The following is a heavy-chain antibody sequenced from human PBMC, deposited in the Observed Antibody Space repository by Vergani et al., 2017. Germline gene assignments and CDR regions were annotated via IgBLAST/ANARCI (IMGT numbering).Heavy chain of an antibody. V-gene: IGHV3-30*04. CDR2: ISYDGSNK. Sequence: QVQLVESGGGVVQPGRSLRLSCAASGFTFSSYAMHWVRQAPGKGLEWVAVISYDGSNKYYADSVKGRFTISRDNSKNTLYLQMNSLRAEDTAVYYCARGLRGYGDYPDDGDFDYWGQGTLVTVSS. CDR1: GFTFSSYA. CDR3: ARGLRGYGDYPDDGDFDY. D-gene: IGHD4-17*01. J-gene: IGHJ4*02.